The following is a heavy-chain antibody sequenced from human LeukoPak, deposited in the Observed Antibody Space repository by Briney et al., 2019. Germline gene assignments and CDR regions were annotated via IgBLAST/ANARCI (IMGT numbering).Heavy chain of an antibody. D-gene: IGHD4-17*01. CDR2: IKQDGSEK. CDR1: GFTFSSYW. J-gene: IGHJ4*02. Sequence: PGGSLRLSCAASGFTFSSYWMSWARQAPGKGLEWVANIKQDGSEKYYVDSVKGRFTISRDNAKNSLYLQMNSLRAEDTAVYYCARDMATVTTSPSDYWGQGTLVTVSS. CDR3: ARDMATVTTSPSDY. V-gene: IGHV3-7*01.